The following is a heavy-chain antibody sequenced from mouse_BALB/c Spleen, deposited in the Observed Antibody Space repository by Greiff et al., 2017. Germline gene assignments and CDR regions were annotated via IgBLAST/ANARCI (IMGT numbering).Heavy chain of an antibody. Sequence: VQLKESGAELVKPGASVKLSCTASGFNIKDTYMHWVKQRPEQGLEWIGRIDPANGNTKYDPKFQGKATITADTSSNTAYLQLSSLTSEDTAVYYCARGDTTANFDYWGQGTTLTVSS. D-gene: IGHD1-2*01. CDR2: IDPANGNT. CDR1: GFNIKDTY. CDR3: ARGDTTANFDY. J-gene: IGHJ2*01. V-gene: IGHV14-3*02.